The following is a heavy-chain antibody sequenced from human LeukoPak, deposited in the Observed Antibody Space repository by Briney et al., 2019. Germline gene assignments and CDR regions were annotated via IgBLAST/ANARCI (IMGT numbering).Heavy chain of an antibody. V-gene: IGHV3-21*01. CDR1: GFTFSSYS. CDR2: ISSGGSYI. D-gene: IGHD2-15*01. CDR3: GRGECSGGSGYCGL. Sequence: GGSLRLSCAASGFTFSSYSMNWVRQAPGKGMEWVSSISSGGSYINYADSVNGRFTISTVNAPNSLYLLLNSLRTAATAAYYCGRGECSGGSGYCGLWGEGTLVTVSS. J-gene: IGHJ1*01.